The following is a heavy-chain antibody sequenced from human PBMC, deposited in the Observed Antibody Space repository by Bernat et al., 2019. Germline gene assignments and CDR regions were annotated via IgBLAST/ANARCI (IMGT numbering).Heavy chain of an antibody. D-gene: IGHD1-26*01. J-gene: IGHJ3*02. V-gene: IGHV3-74*01. CDR1: GFTFSSYW. CDR2: INSDGSST. Sequence: EVQLVESGGGLVQPGGSLRLSCAASGFTFSSYWMHWVRQAPGKGLVWVSRINSDGSSTSYADSVKGRFTISRDNAKNTLYLQMNSLRAEDTAVYYCARGSGGWELVHAFDIWGQGTMVTVSS. CDR3: ARGSGGWELVHAFDI.